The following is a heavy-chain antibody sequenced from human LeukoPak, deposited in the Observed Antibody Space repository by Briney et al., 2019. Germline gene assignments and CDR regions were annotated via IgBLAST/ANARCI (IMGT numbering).Heavy chain of an antibody. CDR3: ARIFMVRGVIRNWFDP. CDR1: GYTFTGYY. J-gene: IGHJ5*02. V-gene: IGHV1-2*02. Sequence: VSVKVSCKASGYTFTGYYMHWVRQAPGQGLEWMGWINPNSGGTNYAQKFQGRVTMTRDTSISTAYMELSRLRSDDTAVYYCARIFMVRGVIRNWFDPWGQGTLVTVSS. D-gene: IGHD3-10*01. CDR2: INPNSGGT.